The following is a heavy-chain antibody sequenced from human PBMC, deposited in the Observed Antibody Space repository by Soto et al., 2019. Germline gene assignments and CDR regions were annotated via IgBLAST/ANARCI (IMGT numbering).Heavy chain of an antibody. CDR2: INHLGSI. V-gene: IGHV4-34*01. D-gene: IGHD3-10*01. J-gene: IGHJ4*02. CDR1: GGSLSDYF. CDR3: ASSLLRFGELLSPPDY. Sequence: SETLSLTCVVSGGSLSDYFWSWIRQPPGMALEWIGEINHLGSINYNPSLKSRVTMSVDTSKNQFSLTLNSVTAADTAVYYCASSLLRFGELLSPPDYWGQGTLVTVSS.